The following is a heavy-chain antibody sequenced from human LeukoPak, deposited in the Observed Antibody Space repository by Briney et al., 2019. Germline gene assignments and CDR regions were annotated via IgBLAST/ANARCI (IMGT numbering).Heavy chain of an antibody. J-gene: IGHJ5*02. CDR2: MSITEST. D-gene: IGHD2-2*01. V-gene: IGHV4-4*07. Sequence: SETLFLTCTVSGASVTDYYWSWIRQPAGKGLEWIGRMSITESTNYNPSLKSRVTMSVDTSKNQFSLKLSSVTAADTAVYYCARDLNNLCSTSCYVNWFDPWGQGTLVTVSS. CDR1: GASVTDYY. CDR3: ARDLNNLCSTSCYVNWFDP.